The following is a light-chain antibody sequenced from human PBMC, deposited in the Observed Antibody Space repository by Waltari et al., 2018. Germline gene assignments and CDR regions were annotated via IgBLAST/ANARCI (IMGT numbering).Light chain of an antibody. Sequence: QSALTQPRSVSGSPGQSVTISCTGTSSDVGGYNSVSWCQQDPGKAPKLLIFDVSERPSGVSDRFSGSKSGNTASLTISGLQAEDEADYHCCSFAAGNTVIFGGGTKLTVV. CDR2: DVS. CDR1: SSDVGGYNS. V-gene: IGLV2-11*01. J-gene: IGLJ2*01. CDR3: CSFAAGNTVI.